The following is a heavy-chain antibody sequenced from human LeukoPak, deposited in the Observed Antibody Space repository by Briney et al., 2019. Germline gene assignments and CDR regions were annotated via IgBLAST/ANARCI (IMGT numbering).Heavy chain of an antibody. Sequence: GESLQISCKASGYSFTSYWIAWVRQMPGKGLEWMGVIYPDDFDTRYSPSFQGQVTISADKSISTAFLQWSSLKASDTAIYYCARHGKLSASRNWFDPWGQGTLVTVSS. CDR2: IYPDDFDT. V-gene: IGHV5-51*01. CDR3: ARHGKLSASRNWFDP. D-gene: IGHD1-26*01. CDR1: GYSFTSYW. J-gene: IGHJ5*02.